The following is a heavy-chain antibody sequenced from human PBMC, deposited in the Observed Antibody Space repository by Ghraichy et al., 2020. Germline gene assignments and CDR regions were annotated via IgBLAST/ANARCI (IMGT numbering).Heavy chain of an antibody. Sequence: SVKVSCKASGGTFSSYAISWVRQAPGQGLEWMGRIIPILGIVNYAQKFQGRVTITADKSTSTAYMGLSSLRSEDTAVYYCAREGEYDIPDYYYGMDVWGQGTTVTVSS. V-gene: IGHV1-69*04. CDR3: AREGEYDIPDYYYGMDV. D-gene: IGHD3-9*01. J-gene: IGHJ6*02. CDR1: GGTFSSYA. CDR2: IIPILGIV.